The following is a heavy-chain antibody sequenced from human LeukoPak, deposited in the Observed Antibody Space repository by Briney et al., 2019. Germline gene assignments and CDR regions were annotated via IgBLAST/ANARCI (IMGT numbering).Heavy chain of an antibody. CDR3: ARGTDYSNYGSFDY. CDR1: GFTFSSYW. V-gene: IGHV3-7*01. J-gene: IGHJ4*02. Sequence: GGSLRLSCAASGFTFSSYWMSWVRQAPGKGLEWVANIKQDGSEKYYVDSVKGRFTISRDNAKNSLYLQMNSLRAEDTAVYYCARGTDYSNYGSFDYWGQGTLVTVSS. CDR2: IKQDGSEK. D-gene: IGHD4-11*01.